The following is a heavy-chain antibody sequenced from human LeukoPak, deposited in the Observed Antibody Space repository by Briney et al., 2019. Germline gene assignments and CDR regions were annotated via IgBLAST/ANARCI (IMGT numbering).Heavy chain of an antibody. CDR3: ARADNWNYGGDWFDP. D-gene: IGHD1-7*01. Sequence: SVKVSCKASGGTFSSYAISWVRQAPGQGLEWMGRIIPIFGAANYAQKFQGRVTITADKSTSTAYMELSSLRSEDTAVYYCARADNWNYGGDWFDPWGQGTLVTVSS. CDR1: GGTFSSYA. V-gene: IGHV1-69*06. J-gene: IGHJ5*02. CDR2: IIPIFGAA.